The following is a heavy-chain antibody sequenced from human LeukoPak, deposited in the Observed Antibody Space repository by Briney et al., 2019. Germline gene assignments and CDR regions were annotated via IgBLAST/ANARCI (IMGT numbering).Heavy chain of an antibody. J-gene: IGHJ4*02. D-gene: IGHD6-13*01. CDR3: ARVKQQGTLFDY. V-gene: IGHV3-21*01. Sequence: GGSLRLSCAASGFTFSSYSMNGVRQAPGKGLEWVSSISSSSSYIYYADSVKGRFTISRDNAKNSLYLQMNSLRAEDTAVYYCARVKQQGTLFDYWGQGTLVTVSS. CDR2: ISSSSSYI. CDR1: GFTFSSYS.